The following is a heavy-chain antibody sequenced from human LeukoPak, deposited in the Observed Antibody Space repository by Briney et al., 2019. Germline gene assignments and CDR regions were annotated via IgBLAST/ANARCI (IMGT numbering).Heavy chain of an antibody. D-gene: IGHD3/OR15-3a*01. CDR3: ASSRNVDQFDI. J-gene: IGHJ3*02. Sequence: PSETLSLTCAVSGGSISSSTYYWGWIRQHPGKGLEWIGSIYYSGSTYYNPSLKSRLTISIDMSKNQFSLKLSPVTAADTAVYFCASSRNVDQFDIWGQGTMVTVSS. V-gene: IGHV4-31*11. CDR1: GGSISSSTYY. CDR2: IYYSGST.